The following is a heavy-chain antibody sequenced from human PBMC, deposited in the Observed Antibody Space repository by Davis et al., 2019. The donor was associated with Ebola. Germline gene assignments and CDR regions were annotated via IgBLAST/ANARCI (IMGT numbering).Heavy chain of an antibody. CDR1: RGTFRSYT. V-gene: IGHV1-69*04. CDR2: IIPILCIA. CDR3: ARERIVVVVAATQNYYYYGMDV. J-gene: IGHJ6*04. Sequence: SVPVSCKASRGTFRSYTISWVRQAPGPGLEWMGRIIPILCIANYAQKFQGRVTITADKSTSTAYMELSSLRSEDTAVYYCARERIVVVVAATQNYYYYGMDVWGKGTTVTVSS. D-gene: IGHD2-15*01.